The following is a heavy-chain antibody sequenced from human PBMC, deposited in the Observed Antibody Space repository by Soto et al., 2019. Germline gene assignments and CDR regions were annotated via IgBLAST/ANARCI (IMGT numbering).Heavy chain of an antibody. J-gene: IGHJ6*02. V-gene: IGHV2-70*01. D-gene: IGHD6-6*01. CDR2: IDWDDDK. CDR1: GFSLSTSGMC. CDR3: ARIRGVCSSSPSNYYYYYGMDV. Sequence: SGPTLVNPTQTLTLTCTFSGFSLSTSGMCVSWIRQPPGKALEWLALIDWDDDKYYSTSLKTRLTISKDTSKNQVVLTMTNMDPVDTATYYCARIRGVCSSSPSNYYYYYGMDVWGQGTTVTVSS.